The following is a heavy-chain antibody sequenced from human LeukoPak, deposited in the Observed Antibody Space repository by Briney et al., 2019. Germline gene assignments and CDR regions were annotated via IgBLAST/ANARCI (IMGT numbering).Heavy chain of an antibody. CDR2: ISGSGGST. Sequence: PGGSLRLSCAASGFTYSSYAMSWVRQAPGKGLEWVSAISGSGGSTYYADSVKGRFTISRDKSKNTLYLQMNSLRAEDTAVYYCANRPEWELPYYFDYWGQGTLVTVSS. D-gene: IGHD1-26*01. V-gene: IGHV3-23*01. CDR1: GFTYSSYA. CDR3: ANRPEWELPYYFDY. J-gene: IGHJ4*02.